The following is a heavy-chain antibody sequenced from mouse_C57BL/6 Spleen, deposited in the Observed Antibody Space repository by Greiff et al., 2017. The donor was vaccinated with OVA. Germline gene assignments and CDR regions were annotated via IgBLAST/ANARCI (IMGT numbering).Heavy chain of an antibody. CDR2: IHPNSGST. V-gene: IGHV1-64*01. D-gene: IGHD1-1*01. J-gene: IGHJ4*01. CDR1: GYTFTSYW. Sequence: QVQLQQPGAELVKPGASVKLSCKASGYTFTSYWMHWVKQRPGQGLEWIGMIHPNSGSTNYNEKFKSKATLTVDKSSSTAYMQLSNLTSEDSAVYYCARRDPFTTVYWGQGTSVTVSS. CDR3: ARRDPFTTVY.